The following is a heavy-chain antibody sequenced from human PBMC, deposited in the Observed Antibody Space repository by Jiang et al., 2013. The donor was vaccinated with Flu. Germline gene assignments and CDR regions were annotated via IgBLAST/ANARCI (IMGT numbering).Heavy chain of an antibody. V-gene: IGHV4-59*12. CDR1: GGSMNNYY. Sequence: TCSVSGGSMNNYYWSWIRQPPGKGLEWIGYIYYRGSTIYNPSLQSRATISLHTSKNQFSLNLTSVTAADTAVYYCAREGRVPRGLDVWGQGTTVTVSS. D-gene: IGHD5-24*01. J-gene: IGHJ6*02. CDR3: AREGRVPRGLDV. CDR2: IYYRGST.